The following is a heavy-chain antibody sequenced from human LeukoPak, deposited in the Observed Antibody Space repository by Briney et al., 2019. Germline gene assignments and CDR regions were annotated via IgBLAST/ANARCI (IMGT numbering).Heavy chain of an antibody. Sequence: SETLSLTCTVSGGSISSYYWNWIRQPPGKGLEWIGYIYYSGNTNYNPSLESRVTISIDTSKSQISLRLSSVTAADTAVYYCARSGRGTFTSYWTYFDFWGQGTLVTASS. CDR2: IYYSGNT. D-gene: IGHD2/OR15-2a*01. V-gene: IGHV4-59*01. J-gene: IGHJ4*02. CDR1: GGSISSYY. CDR3: ARSGRGTFTSYWTYFDF.